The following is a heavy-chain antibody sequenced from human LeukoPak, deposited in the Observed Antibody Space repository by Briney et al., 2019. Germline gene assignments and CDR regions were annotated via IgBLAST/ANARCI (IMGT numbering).Heavy chain of an antibody. Sequence: PGGSLRLSCAASGFTFSSYAMSWVRQAPGKGLEGVSGISGSGGSTYYADSAKGRFTISRDNSKNTLYLQMNSLRAEDTAVYYCAKKGMSATPDDAFDFWGQGTMVTVSS. CDR3: AKKGMSATPDDAFDF. CDR2: ISGSGGST. J-gene: IGHJ3*01. CDR1: GFTFSSYA. D-gene: IGHD2-2*01. V-gene: IGHV3-23*01.